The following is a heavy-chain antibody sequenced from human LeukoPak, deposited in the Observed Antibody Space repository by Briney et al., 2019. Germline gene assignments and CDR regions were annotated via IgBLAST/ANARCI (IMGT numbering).Heavy chain of an antibody. Sequence: GASVKVSCKASGYTFTSYGISWVRQAPGQGLEWMGWISAYNGNTNYAQKLQGRVTMTTDTSTSTAYMELRSLRSDDTAVYYCARFKAAAGLHATYFDYWGQGTLVTVSS. CDR2: ISAYNGNT. V-gene: IGHV1-18*01. J-gene: IGHJ4*02. D-gene: IGHD6-13*01. CDR3: ARFKAAAGLHATYFDY. CDR1: GYTFTSYG.